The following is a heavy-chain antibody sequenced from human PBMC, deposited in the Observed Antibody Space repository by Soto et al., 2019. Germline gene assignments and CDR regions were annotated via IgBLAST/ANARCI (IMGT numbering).Heavy chain of an antibody. J-gene: IGHJ6*02. CDR1: GFTVSSNY. D-gene: IGHD2-2*01. CDR3: ARDLGRTAAGYYYYYAMDV. Sequence: GGSLRLSCAASGFTVSSNYMSWVRQAPGKGLEWVSVIYSGGSTYYADSVKGRFTISRDNSKNTLYLQMNSLRAEDTATYYCARDLGRTAAGYYYYYAMDVWGQGTTVTVSS. CDR2: IYSGGST. V-gene: IGHV3-53*01.